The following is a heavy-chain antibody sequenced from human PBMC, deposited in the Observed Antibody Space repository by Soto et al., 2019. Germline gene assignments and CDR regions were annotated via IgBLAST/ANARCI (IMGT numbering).Heavy chain of an antibody. CDR1: GGFIISYY. Sequence: SETLCLTCTVSGGFIISYYWSWIRQPPGKGLEWIGYIYYSGSTNYNPSLKSRVTISVDTSKNQFSLKLSSVTAADTAVYYCARDLSYGDYGRGYYDGMDVWGQGTTVT. V-gene: IGHV4-59*01. J-gene: IGHJ6*02. CDR3: ARDLSYGDYGRGYYDGMDV. D-gene: IGHD4-17*01. CDR2: IYYSGST.